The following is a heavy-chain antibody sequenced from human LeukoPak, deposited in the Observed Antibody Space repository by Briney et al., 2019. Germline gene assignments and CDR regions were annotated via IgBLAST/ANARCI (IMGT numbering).Heavy chain of an antibody. D-gene: IGHD2-8*01. V-gene: IGHV1-46*01. Sequence: ASVKVSCKASGYTFTSYYMHWVRQAPGQGLEWMGIINPSGGSTSYAQKFQGRVTMTRDTSTSTVYMELCSLRSEDTAVYYCAREESMGYYFDYWGQGTPVTVSS. J-gene: IGHJ4*02. CDR1: GYTFTSYY. CDR2: INPSGGST. CDR3: AREESMGYYFDY.